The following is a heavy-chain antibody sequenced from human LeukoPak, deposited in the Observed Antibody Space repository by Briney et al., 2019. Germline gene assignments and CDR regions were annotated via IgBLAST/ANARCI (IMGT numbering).Heavy chain of an antibody. CDR2: ISYDGSNK. CDR1: GFTFSSYA. CDR3: ARDGGGIAVEVHYYYGMGV. Sequence: GGSLRLSCAASGFTFSSYAMHWVRQAPGKGLEWVAVISYDGSNKYYADSVKGRFTISRDNSKNTLYLQMNSLRAEDTAVYYCARDGGGIAVEVHYYYGMGVWGQGTTVTVSS. V-gene: IGHV3-30-3*01. J-gene: IGHJ6*02. D-gene: IGHD6-19*01.